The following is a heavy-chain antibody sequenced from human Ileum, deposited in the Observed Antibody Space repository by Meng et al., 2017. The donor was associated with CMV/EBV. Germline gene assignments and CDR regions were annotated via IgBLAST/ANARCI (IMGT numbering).Heavy chain of an antibody. D-gene: IGHD1-26*01. Sequence: GRSLRLSCAASGFTFSNYGMHWVRQAPGKGLEWVAFIRFDGSYKYYADSVKGRFTISRDNSKNTLYLQMNSLRAEDTAVYYVAKGGSASYPTYGMDVWGQGTTVTVSS. CDR1: GFTFSNYG. CDR3: AKGGSASYPTYGMDV. CDR2: IRFDGSYK. J-gene: IGHJ6*02. V-gene: IGHV3-30*02.